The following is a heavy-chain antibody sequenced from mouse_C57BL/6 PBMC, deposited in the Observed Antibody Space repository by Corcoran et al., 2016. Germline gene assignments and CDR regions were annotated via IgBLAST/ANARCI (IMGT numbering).Heavy chain of an antibody. J-gene: IGHJ3*01. Sequence: QIQLVQSGPELKKPGETVKISCKASGYTFTTYGMSWVKQAPGKGLKWMGWINTYSGVPTYADDFKGRFAFSLETSASTAYLQINNLKNEDTATYFCARQDYGSNSFAYWGQGTLVTVSA. CDR3: ARQDYGSNSFAY. V-gene: IGHV9-3*01. CDR2: INTYSGVP. CDR1: GYTFTTYG. D-gene: IGHD1-1*01.